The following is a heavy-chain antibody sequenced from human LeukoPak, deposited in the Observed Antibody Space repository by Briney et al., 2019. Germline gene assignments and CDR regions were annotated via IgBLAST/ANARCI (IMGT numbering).Heavy chain of an antibody. J-gene: IGHJ1*01. V-gene: IGHV1-18*01. CDR3: ASDVDYYDSSGQGFQH. D-gene: IGHD3-22*01. CDR1: GYTFTSYG. CDR2: ISAYNGNT. Sequence: ASAKVSCKASGYTFTSYGISWVRQAPGQGLEWMGWISAYNGNTNYAQKLQGRVTMTTDTSTSTAYMELRSLRSDDTAVYYCASDVDYYDSSGQGFQHWGQGTLVTVSS.